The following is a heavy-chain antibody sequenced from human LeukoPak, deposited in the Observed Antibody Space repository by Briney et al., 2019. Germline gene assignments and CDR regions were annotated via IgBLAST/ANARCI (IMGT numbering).Heavy chain of an antibody. CDR3: AGGGGVGAKY. Sequence: PGGSLRLSCAASGFTFSSYGMHWVRQAPGKGLEWVAVISYDGSNKYYADSVKGRFTISRDNSNNTLYLQMNSLRAEDTAVYYCAGGGGVGAKYWGQGTLVTVSS. D-gene: IGHD1-26*01. V-gene: IGHV3-30*03. CDR2: ISYDGSNK. CDR1: GFTFSSYG. J-gene: IGHJ4*02.